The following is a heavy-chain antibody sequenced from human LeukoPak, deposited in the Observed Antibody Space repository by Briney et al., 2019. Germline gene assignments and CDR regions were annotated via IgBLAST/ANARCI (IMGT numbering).Heavy chain of an antibody. CDR3: ARGVYIAAAQYGY. V-gene: IGHV4-59*01. CDR1: GGSISSYY. CDR2: IYYRGST. D-gene: IGHD6-13*01. Sequence: PSETLSLTCTFFGGSISSYYWSWIRQPPGKGLEWIGYIYYRGSTNYNPSLKSLVTISVDTSKNQFSLKLSSVTAADTAVYYCARGVYIAAAQYGYWGQGTLVTVSS. J-gene: IGHJ4*02.